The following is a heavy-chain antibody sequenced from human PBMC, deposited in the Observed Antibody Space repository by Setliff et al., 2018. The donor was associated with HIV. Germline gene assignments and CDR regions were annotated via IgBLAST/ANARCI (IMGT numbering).Heavy chain of an antibody. V-gene: IGHV4-38-2*02. CDR1: GYSISSRYY. D-gene: IGHD4-17*01. Sequence: LSPTCTVSGYSISSRYYWGWIRQSPGKGLEWIGSIYHSGSTQYNPSLKSRVTISVDTPKNQFSLKLSSVTAADTAVYYCASSPAWRSDYGLHTFDYWGQVTLATVSS. J-gene: IGHJ4*02. CDR3: ASSPAWRSDYGLHTFDY. CDR2: IYHSGST.